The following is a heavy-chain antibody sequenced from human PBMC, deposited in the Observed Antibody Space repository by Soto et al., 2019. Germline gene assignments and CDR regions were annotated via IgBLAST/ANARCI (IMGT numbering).Heavy chain of an antibody. CDR2: INPSGGST. CDR3: ARDLEYYSFWSGYYRYYYYGMDV. V-gene: IGHV1-46*01. J-gene: IGHJ6*02. CDR1: GYTFTSYY. D-gene: IGHD3-3*01. Sequence: ASVKVSCKASGYTFTSYYMHWVRQAPGQGLEWMGIINPSGGSTSYAQKFQGRVTMTRDTSTSTVYMELSSLRSEDTAVYYCARDLEYYSFWSGYYRYYYYGMDVWGQGTTVTVSS.